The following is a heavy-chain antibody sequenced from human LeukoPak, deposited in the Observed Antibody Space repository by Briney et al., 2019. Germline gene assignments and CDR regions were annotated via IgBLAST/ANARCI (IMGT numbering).Heavy chain of an antibody. V-gene: IGHV3-23*01. CDR1: GFTFSSYS. D-gene: IGHD3-9*01. CDR3: AKGERYFDWLADREDAFDI. J-gene: IGHJ3*02. CDR2: ISGSGGST. Sequence: GGSLRLSCAASGFTFSSYSMSWVRQAPGKGLEWVSAISGSGGSTYYADSVKGRFTISRGNSKNTLYLQMNSLRAEDTAVYYCAKGERYFDWLADREDAFDIWGQGTMVTVS.